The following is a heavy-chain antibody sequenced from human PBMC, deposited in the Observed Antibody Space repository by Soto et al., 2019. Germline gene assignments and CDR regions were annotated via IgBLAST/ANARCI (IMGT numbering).Heavy chain of an antibody. V-gene: IGHV1-8*01. CDR3: ARLKQDYAVA. J-gene: IGHJ5*02. D-gene: IGHD3-16*01. CDR2: MNPNSGNT. Sequence: QVQLVQSGAEVKKPGASVKVSCKASGYTFTSYINWVRLATGQGLEWMGWMNPNSGNTAYAQKFXGXVXMXXNTSISTAYMELSSLRSEDTAVYYCARLKQDYAVAWGQGTLVTGSS. CDR1: GYTFTSY.